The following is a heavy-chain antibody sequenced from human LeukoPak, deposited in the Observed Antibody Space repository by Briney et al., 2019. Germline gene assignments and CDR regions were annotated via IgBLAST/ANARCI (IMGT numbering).Heavy chain of an antibody. CDR1: GDIFTSDY. D-gene: IGHD2-8*01. Sequence: ASVKVSCKASGDIFTSDYMHWVRQAPGQGLEWMGWINPDGDVTKSAQKFQGRVTMTTDKSINTVFMELSGLTSDDTALYYCARGPNHYYYMDFWGKGTTVSVSS. V-gene: IGHV1-2*02. CDR3: ARGPNHYYYMDF. CDR2: INPDGDVT. J-gene: IGHJ6*03.